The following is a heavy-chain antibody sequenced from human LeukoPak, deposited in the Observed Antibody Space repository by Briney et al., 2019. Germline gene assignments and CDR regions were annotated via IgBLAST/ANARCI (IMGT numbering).Heavy chain of an antibody. CDR3: AGVSESGWYYLDY. V-gene: IGHV3-30*03. D-gene: IGHD6-19*01. J-gene: IGHJ4*02. CDR1: GFTFSSYA. Sequence: GRSLRLSCAASGFTFSSYAMHWVRQAPGKGLEWVAVISYDGSNKYYADSVKGRFSISRDNSKNTLYLQMSSLRDEDTAVYYCAGVSESGWYYLDYWGQGTLVTVSS. CDR2: ISYDGSNK.